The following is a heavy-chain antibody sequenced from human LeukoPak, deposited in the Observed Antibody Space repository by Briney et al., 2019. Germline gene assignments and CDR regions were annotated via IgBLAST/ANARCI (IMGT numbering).Heavy chain of an antibody. CDR2: ICYSGST. Sequence: PSETLSLTCSVSGVSINSYYWTWVRQSPGKGLEWIGHICYSGSTNYNPSLMSRVTMSADTSKKQSSLRLTSVTAADTAVYYCARHFSSGWTNWFDPWGQGTRVTVS. CDR3: ARHFSSGWTNWFDP. V-gene: IGHV4-59*08. CDR1: GVSINSYY. D-gene: IGHD6-19*01. J-gene: IGHJ5*02.